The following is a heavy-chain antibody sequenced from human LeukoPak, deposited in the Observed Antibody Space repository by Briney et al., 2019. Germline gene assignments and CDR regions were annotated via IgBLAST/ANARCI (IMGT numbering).Heavy chain of an antibody. CDR1: GFTFSDYY. Sequence: GGSLRLSCAASGFTFSDYYMSWIRQAPGKGLEWVSYISSSGSTIYYADSVKGRFTISRDNAKNSLYLQMNSLRAEDTAVYYCARDPENSSSSVDYWGQGTLVTVSS. D-gene: IGHD6-6*01. V-gene: IGHV3-11*04. CDR2: ISSSGSTI. J-gene: IGHJ4*02. CDR3: ARDPENSSSSVDY.